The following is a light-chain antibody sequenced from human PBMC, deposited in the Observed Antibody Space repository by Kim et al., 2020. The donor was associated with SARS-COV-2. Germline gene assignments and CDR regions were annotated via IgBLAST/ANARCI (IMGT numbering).Light chain of an antibody. CDR3: SSYTSSSTLV. CDR1: SSDVGGYNY. CDR2: DVS. V-gene: IGLV2-14*03. Sequence: GQSITISCTGTSSDVGGYNYVSWYQQHPGKAPKLMIDDVSNRPSGVSNRFSGSKSGNTASMTSSGLQAEDEADYYCSSYTSSSTLVFGGGTQLTVL. J-gene: IGLJ2*01.